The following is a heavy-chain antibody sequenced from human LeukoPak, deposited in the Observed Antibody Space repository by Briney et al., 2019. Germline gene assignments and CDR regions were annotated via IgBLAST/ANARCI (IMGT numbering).Heavy chain of an antibody. CDR2: INHSGST. V-gene: IGHV4-34*01. CDR1: GGSFSGYY. CDR3: ARGSPRYSSGWYNYFDY. Sequence: SETLSLTCAVYGGSFSGYYWSWIRQPPGKGLEWIGEINHSGSTNYNPSLKSRVTISVDTSKNQFSLKLRAVTAADTAVYYCARGSPRYSSGWYNYFDYGGQGTLVTVSS. J-gene: IGHJ4*02. D-gene: IGHD6-19*01.